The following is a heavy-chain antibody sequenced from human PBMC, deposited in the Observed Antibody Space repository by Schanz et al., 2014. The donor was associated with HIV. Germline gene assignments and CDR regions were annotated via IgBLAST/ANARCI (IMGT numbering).Heavy chain of an antibody. Sequence: VHLVESGGGVVLPGRSLRLSCAASGFTFRDYAMHWVRQAPGKGLEWVSGMSWNRRRIGYGDAVKGRFTISRDNANNFVYLEMNGLRVEDTALYYCAKGIMGATEYYYGMDVWGQGTMVTVSS. CDR2: MSWNRRRI. CDR1: GFTFRDYA. J-gene: IGHJ6*02. V-gene: IGHV3-9*01. D-gene: IGHD1-26*01. CDR3: AKGIMGATEYYYGMDV.